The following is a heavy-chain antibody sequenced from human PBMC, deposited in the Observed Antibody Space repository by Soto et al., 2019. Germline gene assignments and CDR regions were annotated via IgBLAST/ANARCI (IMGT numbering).Heavy chain of an antibody. Sequence: EVPLLESGGGLVQPGGSLRLSCAASGFTFSSYAMSWVRQAPGKGLEWVSAISGSGGSTYYADSVKGRFTISRDNSKNTLYLQMNSLRAEDTAVYYCAKPYVLLWFGELKHGMDVWGQGTTVTVSS. CDR1: GFTFSSYA. V-gene: IGHV3-23*01. CDR3: AKPYVLLWFGELKHGMDV. J-gene: IGHJ6*02. D-gene: IGHD3-10*01. CDR2: ISGSGGST.